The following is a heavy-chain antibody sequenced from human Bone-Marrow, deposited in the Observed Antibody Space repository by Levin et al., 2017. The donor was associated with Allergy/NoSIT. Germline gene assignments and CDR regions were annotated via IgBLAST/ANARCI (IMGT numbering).Heavy chain of an antibody. CDR3: AKARIVYSYREGFDY. CDR2: ISGSGTTT. V-gene: IGHV3-23*01. D-gene: IGHD3-16*02. Sequence: RGLEWVSAISGSGTTTYYADSVKGRFSISRDNSKKTVYLQMNSLRVDDTALYFCAKARIVYSYREGFDYWGQGTLASVSS. J-gene: IGHJ4*02.